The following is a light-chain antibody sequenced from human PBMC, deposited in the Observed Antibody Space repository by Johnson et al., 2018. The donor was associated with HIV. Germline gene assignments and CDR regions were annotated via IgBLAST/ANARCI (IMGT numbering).Light chain of an antibody. CDR1: SSNIGSNY. CDR3: GTWDSSLRVGF. Sequence: QSVLTQPPSVSAAPGQKVTISCSGSSSNIGSNYVSWYQQLPGRAPKLLIYDNNKRPSGIPDRFSGSKSGTSATLGITGLQTGDEAYYYCGTWDSSLRVGFFGTGTKVTVL. CDR2: DNN. J-gene: IGLJ1*01. V-gene: IGLV1-51*01.